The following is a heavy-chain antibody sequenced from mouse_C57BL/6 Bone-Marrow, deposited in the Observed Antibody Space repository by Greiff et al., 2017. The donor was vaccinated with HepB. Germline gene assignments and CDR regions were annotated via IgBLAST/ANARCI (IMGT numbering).Heavy chain of an antibody. J-gene: IGHJ3*01. V-gene: IGHV1-64*01. Sequence: QVQLQQSGAELVKPGASVKLSCKASGYTFTSYWMHWVKQRPGQGLEWIGMIHPNSGSTNYNEKFKSKATLTVDKSSSTAYMQLSSLTSEDSAVYYCARSPLIYYDYDEGFAYGGQGTLVTVSA. D-gene: IGHD2-4*01. CDR1: GYTFTSYW. CDR3: ARSPLIYYDYDEGFAY. CDR2: IHPNSGST.